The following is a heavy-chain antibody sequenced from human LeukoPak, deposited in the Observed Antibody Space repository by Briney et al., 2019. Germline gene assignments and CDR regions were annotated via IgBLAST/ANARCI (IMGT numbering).Heavy chain of an antibody. D-gene: IGHD3-3*01. J-gene: IGHJ4*02. V-gene: IGHV4-59*01. CDR1: RGSISSYY. CDR3: ARGRITIFGVVTPHFDY. Sequence: SETLSLTCTVPRGSISSYYWSWIRQPPGKGLEWIGYIDNSGSTNSNPSLKSRVAMSVDTSKNEFSLKLSSVTAADTAVYYCARGRITIFGVVTPHFDYWGQGTLVTVSS. CDR2: IDNSGST.